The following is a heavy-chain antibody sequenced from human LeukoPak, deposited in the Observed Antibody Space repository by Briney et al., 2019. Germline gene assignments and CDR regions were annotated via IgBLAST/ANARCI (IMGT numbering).Heavy chain of an antibody. V-gene: IGHV3-23*01. CDR2: ISGSGGST. D-gene: IGHD3-22*01. J-gene: IGHJ5*02. CDR3: AKDRAYYYDSSGYYGWFDP. Sequence: GGSLRLSCAASGFTFSSYAMCWVRQAPGKGLEWVSAISGSGGSTYYADSVKGRFTISRDNSKNTLYLQMNSLRAEDTAVYYCAKDRAYYYDSSGYYGWFDPWGQGTLVTVSS. CDR1: GFTFSSYA.